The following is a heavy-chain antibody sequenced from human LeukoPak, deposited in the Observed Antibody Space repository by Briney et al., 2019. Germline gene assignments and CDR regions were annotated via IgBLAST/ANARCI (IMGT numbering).Heavy chain of an antibody. V-gene: IGHV4-59*06. CDR3: ASEDDYGDYFDY. Sequence: SETLSFTCTVSGGSISTYYWSWIRQPPGKGLEWIGYIYYSGSTYYNPSLKSRVTISVDTSKNQFSLKLSSVTAADTAVYYCASEDDYGDYFDYWGQGTLVTVSS. CDR1: GGSISTYY. CDR2: IYYSGST. D-gene: IGHD4-17*01. J-gene: IGHJ4*02.